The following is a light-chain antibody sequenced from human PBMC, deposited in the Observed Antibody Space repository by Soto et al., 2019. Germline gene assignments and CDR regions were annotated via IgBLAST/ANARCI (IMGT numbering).Light chain of an antibody. CDR1: SSNIGAGYD. CDR2: GNN. Sequence: QSVLTQPPSVSGAPGQRVTISCTGSSSNIGAGYDVHWYQHLPGTAPKLLIYGNNNRPSGVPDRFSGSKSGTSASLAITGLQAEDEADYYCATWDDSLSAWVFGGGTKVTVL. J-gene: IGLJ3*02. V-gene: IGLV1-40*01. CDR3: ATWDDSLSAWV.